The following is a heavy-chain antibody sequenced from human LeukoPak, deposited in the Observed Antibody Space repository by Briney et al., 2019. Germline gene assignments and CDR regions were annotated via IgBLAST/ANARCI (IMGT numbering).Heavy chain of an antibody. J-gene: IGHJ6*02. Sequence: GRSLRLSCAASGFTFSSYGMHWVRQAPGKGLEWVAVIWYDGSNKYYADSVKGRFTISRDNAKNSLYLQMNSLRAEDTAVYYCARVSRRNYAAYYYYGMDVWGQGTTVTVSS. CDR1: GFTFSSYG. V-gene: IGHV3-33*01. CDR2: IWYDGSNK. CDR3: ARVSRRNYAAYYYYGMDV. D-gene: IGHD1-7*01.